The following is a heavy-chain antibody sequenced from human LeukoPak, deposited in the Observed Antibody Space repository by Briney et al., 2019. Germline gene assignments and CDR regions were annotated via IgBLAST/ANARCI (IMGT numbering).Heavy chain of an antibody. J-gene: IGHJ4*02. CDR1: GYTFTGYY. V-gene: IGHV1-2*06. CDR2: INPNSGGT. CDR3: ARGNYGSGRLFYFDH. D-gene: IGHD3-10*01. Sequence: GASVKVSCKASGYTFTGYYMHWVRQAPGQGLEWMGRINPNSGGTNYAQKFQGRVTMTRDTSISTAYMELSRLRSDDTAVYYCARGNYGSGRLFYFDHWGQGTLVTVSS.